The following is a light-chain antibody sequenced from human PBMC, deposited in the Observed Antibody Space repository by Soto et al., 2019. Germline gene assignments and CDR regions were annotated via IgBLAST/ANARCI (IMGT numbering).Light chain of an antibody. CDR3: CSYAGSYIWV. Sequence: QSALTQPRSVSGSPGQSVTISCIGTISDVGGYGYVSWYQQHPGKAPKLMIYDVTKRASGVADRFSGSKSGTTASLTISGLQADDEADYYCCSYAGSYIWVFGGGTKLTVL. V-gene: IGLV2-11*01. J-gene: IGLJ3*02. CDR1: ISDVGGYGY. CDR2: DVT.